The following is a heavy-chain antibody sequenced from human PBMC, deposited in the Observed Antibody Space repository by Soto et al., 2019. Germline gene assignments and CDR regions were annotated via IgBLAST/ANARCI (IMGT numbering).Heavy chain of an antibody. CDR1: GYTFNSHE. CDR3: ARGGIH. CDR2: ISGSGTT. J-gene: IGHJ4*02. Sequence: PGGSLRLSCVASGYTFNSHEMNWIRQTPGKGLEWISSISGSGTTKYADSVKGRFTISRDKAHKSIYLEMNSLRVEDTGVYYCARGGIHWGQGALVTVSS. V-gene: IGHV3-48*03. D-gene: IGHD6-13*01.